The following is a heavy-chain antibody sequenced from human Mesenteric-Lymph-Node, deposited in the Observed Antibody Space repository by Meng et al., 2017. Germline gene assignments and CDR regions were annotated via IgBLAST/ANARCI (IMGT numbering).Heavy chain of an antibody. D-gene: IGHD6-19*01. J-gene: IGHJ4*02. CDR1: GFTFTRYT. CDR3: ARDAVAGTLVADY. V-gene: IGHV3-21*01. CDR2: ISSSTTYI. Sequence: GESLKISCAASGFTFTRYTMNWVRQAPGKGLEWVSSISSSTTYIFYADSVRGRFTISRVNAKNSLYLQMNSLRAEDTAVYYCARDAVAGTLVADYWGQGTLVTVSS.